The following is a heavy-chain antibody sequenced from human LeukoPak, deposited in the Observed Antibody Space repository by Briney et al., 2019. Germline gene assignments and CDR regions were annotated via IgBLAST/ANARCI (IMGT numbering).Heavy chain of an antibody. V-gene: IGHV1-69*13. CDR2: IIPIFGTA. CDR1: GGTFSSYA. J-gene: IGHJ4*02. CDR3: ARQGAYDILTGYYPLCY. D-gene: IGHD3-9*01. Sequence: GASVKVSCKASGGTFSSYAISWVRQAPGQGLEWMGGIIPIFGTANYAQKFQGRVTITADESTSTAYMELSSLRSEDTAVYYCARQGAYDILTGYYPLCYWGQGTLVTVSS.